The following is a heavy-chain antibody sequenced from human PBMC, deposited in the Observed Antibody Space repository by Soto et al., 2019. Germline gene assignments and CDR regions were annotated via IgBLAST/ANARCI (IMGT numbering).Heavy chain of an antibody. CDR1: GFAFSNYG. V-gene: IGHV3-30*18. D-gene: IGHD1-20*01. J-gene: IGHJ4*02. Sequence: QVQLVESGGGVVQPGRSLRLSCAASGFAFSNYGIHWVRQAPGKGLQWVAFISYDVSKKYYADSVKGRFTISRDNSKNTLYLKMNSLRAEDPAVYYCAKGRYVSYFDHWGQGTLVTVSS. CDR3: AKGRYVSYFDH. CDR2: ISYDVSKK.